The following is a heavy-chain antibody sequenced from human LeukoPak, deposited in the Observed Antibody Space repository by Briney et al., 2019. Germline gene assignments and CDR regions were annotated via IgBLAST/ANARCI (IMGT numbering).Heavy chain of an antibody. V-gene: IGHV3-23*01. CDR1: GFTFSSYA. CDR2: ISGSGSST. Sequence: GGSLRLSCAASGFTFSSYAMSWVRQAPGKGLEWVSAISGSGSSTYYADSVKGRFTISRDNSKNTLYLQMNSLRAEDTAVYYCAKALFTFGGVIGESDYWGQGTLVTVSS. D-gene: IGHD3-16*02. J-gene: IGHJ4*02. CDR3: AKALFTFGGVIGESDY.